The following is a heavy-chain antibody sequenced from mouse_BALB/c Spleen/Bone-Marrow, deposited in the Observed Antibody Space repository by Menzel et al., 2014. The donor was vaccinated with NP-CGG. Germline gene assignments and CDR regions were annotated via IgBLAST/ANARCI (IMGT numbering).Heavy chain of an antibody. V-gene: IGHV1-81*01. CDR3: ARSRVPYFASDY. CDR2: IYPGSGDT. Sequence: QVQLQQSGPELVKPGASVKMSCTASGFTFTDYVINWVKQRTGQGLEWIGEIYPGSGDTYYNEKFKAKATLTADKSSNTVHVQLSSLTSEDSVVYFCARSRVPYFASDYWGQGTSVTVSS. CDR1: GFTFTDYV. J-gene: IGHJ4*01.